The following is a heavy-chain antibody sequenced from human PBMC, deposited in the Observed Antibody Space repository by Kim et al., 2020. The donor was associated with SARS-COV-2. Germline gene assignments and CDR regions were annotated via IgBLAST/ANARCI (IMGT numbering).Heavy chain of an antibody. Sequence: GGSLRLSCAASGFTFDDYAMHWVRQAPGKGLEWVSGISWNSGSIGYADSVKGRFTISRDNAKNSLYLQMNSLRAEDTALYYCAKAGRVLRYCDWFAESGGMDVWGQGTTVTVSS. D-gene: IGHD3-9*01. V-gene: IGHV3-9*01. CDR3: AKAGRVLRYCDWFAESGGMDV. J-gene: IGHJ6*02. CDR2: ISWNSGSI. CDR1: GFTFDDYA.